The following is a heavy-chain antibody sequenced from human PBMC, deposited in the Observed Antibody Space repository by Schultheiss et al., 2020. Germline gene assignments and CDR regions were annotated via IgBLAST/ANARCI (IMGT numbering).Heavy chain of an antibody. D-gene: IGHD2-15*01. CDR3: ARDRGSGGSCYSNWFDP. Sequence: ASVKVSCKASGYTFTSYDINWVRQATGQGLEWMGWMNPNSGNTGYAQKFQGRVTMTRNTSISTAYMELSSLRSEDTAVYYCARDRGSGGSCYSNWFDPWGQGTLVNVSS. J-gene: IGHJ5*02. CDR2: MNPNSGNT. CDR1: GYTFTSYD. V-gene: IGHV1-8*01.